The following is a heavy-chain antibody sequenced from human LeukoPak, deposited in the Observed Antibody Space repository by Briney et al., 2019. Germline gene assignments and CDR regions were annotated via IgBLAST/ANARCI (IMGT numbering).Heavy chain of an antibody. D-gene: IGHD2-8*01. CDR1: GGTFSSYA. V-gene: IGHV1-69*05. Sequence: SVKVSCKASGGTFSSYAISWVRQAPGQGHEWMGGIIPIFGTANYAQKFQGRVTITTDESTSTAYMELSSLRSEDTAVYYCARAPTEDIVPLNYWGQGTLVTVSS. CDR3: ARAPTEDIVPLNY. CDR2: IIPIFGTA. J-gene: IGHJ4*02.